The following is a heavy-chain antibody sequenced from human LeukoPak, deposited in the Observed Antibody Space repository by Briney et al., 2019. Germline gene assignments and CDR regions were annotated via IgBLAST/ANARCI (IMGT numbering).Heavy chain of an antibody. J-gene: IGHJ6*03. CDR3: ARDPNPDYYGSGSYYGDMDV. CDR2: VSSSGSTI. CDR1: GFTVSSNY. V-gene: IGHV3-11*01. Sequence: GGSLRLSCAASGFTVSSNYMSWVRQAPGKGLEWVSYVSSSGSTIYYADSVKGRFTISRDNAKNTQYLQMNSLRADDTAVYYCARDPNPDYYGSGSYYGDMDVWGKGTTVTVSS. D-gene: IGHD3-10*01.